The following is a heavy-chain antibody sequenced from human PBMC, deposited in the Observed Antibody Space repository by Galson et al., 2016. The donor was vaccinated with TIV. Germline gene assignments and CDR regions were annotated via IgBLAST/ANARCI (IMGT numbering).Heavy chain of an antibody. V-gene: IGHV3-48*04. J-gene: IGHJ3*01. CDR1: GFTFSSWH. CDR2: ITYTSATI. D-gene: IGHD2-21*02. CDR3: ARPGKYDGDRRGAFDL. Sequence: SLRLSCAASGFTFSSWHMDWVRQAPGEGLEWISFITYTSATIYYADSVKGRFTVSRDNAKNSLYLQMNSLRAEDTAVYYCARPGKYDGDRRGAFDLWGQGTMVTVSP.